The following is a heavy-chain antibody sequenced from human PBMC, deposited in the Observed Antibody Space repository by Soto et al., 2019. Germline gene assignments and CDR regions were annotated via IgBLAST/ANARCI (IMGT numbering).Heavy chain of an antibody. V-gene: IGHV4-34*01. CDR3: ARVERGTATTVVDAFDI. D-gene: IGHD1-1*01. CDR1: GGSVSSGSYY. CDR2: MSHSGGT. Sequence: QVQLQQWGAGLLKPSETLSLTCAVYGGSVSSGSYYWSWIRQPPGKGLEWIGEMSHSGGTHFNPSLKSRVTISVDTSKNLCSLKMSFVTAADTAVYYCARVERGTATTVVDAFDIWGPGTMVTVSS. J-gene: IGHJ3*02.